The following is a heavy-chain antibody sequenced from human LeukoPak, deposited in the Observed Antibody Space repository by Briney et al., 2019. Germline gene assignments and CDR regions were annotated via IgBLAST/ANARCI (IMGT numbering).Heavy chain of an antibody. D-gene: IGHD6-13*01. Sequence: GESLKISCKGSGYSFTSYWIGWVRQMPGKGLEWMGIIYPGDSDTRYSPSFQGQVTFSADRSISTAYVQWSSLKASDTAIYYCATFSSSWYFDYWGQGTLVAVSS. CDR3: ATFSSSWYFDY. J-gene: IGHJ4*02. CDR2: IYPGDSDT. V-gene: IGHV5-51*01. CDR1: GYSFTSYW.